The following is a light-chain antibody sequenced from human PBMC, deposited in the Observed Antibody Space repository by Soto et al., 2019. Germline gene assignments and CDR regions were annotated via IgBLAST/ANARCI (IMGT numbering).Light chain of an antibody. CDR3: CSHSGSYTYV. CDR1: SSDVGGYNY. Sequence: QSVLNQLRSVSGSPVQSRRISCTGTSSDVGGYNYVSWYQQYPGKVPKLMIYDVTKRPSGVPDRFSGSKSGNTASLTISGLQAEDEADYYCCSHSGSYTYVFGTGTRSPS. V-gene: IGLV2-11*01. CDR2: DVT. J-gene: IGLJ1*01.